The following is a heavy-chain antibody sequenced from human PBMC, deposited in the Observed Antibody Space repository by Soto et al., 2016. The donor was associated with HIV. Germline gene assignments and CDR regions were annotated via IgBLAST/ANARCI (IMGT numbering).Heavy chain of an antibody. CDR1: GSPFSTYY. CDR2: IYYSGDT. V-gene: IGHV4-59*01. J-gene: IGHJ6*03. D-gene: IGHD3-9*01. Sequence: VQLQESGPGLVKPSETLSLNCTVSGSPFSTYYWSWIRQTPGKGLEWIGNIYYSGDTNYNPSLKSRVTILIDMSKGQFFLKMKSVSTVDTAVYYCARETGNDVFLDWPPVRIYXDVWGKGTT. CDR3: ARETGNDVFLDWPPVRIYXDV.